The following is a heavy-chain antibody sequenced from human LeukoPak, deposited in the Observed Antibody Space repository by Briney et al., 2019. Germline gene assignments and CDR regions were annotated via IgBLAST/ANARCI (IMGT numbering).Heavy chain of an antibody. CDR1: GFTFDDYG. CDR3: ARERSGSGSYHLDY. CDR2: INWNGGST. Sequence: RPGGSLRLSCAASGFTFDDYGMSWVRQAPGKGLEWVSVINWNGGSTGYADSVKGRFTISRDNAKNSLYLQMNSLRAEDTALYYCARERSGSGSYHLDYWGQGTLVTVSS. J-gene: IGHJ4*02. D-gene: IGHD1-26*01. V-gene: IGHV3-20*04.